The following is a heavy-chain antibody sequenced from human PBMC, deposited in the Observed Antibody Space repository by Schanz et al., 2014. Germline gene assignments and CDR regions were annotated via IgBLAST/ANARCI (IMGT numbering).Heavy chain of an antibody. CDR2: IDGKSTTV. J-gene: IGHJ6*02. D-gene: IGHD6-13*01. Sequence: DLVESGGGLIQRGESLRLSCSASGFSFSSYSMNWVRQAPGKGLEWLSYIDGKSTTVYYADSVKGRFTVSRDSGQNSLYLQMNSLRAGDTAVYYCAREEGWGIAAAGPKHYYYGMDVWGQGTTVTVSS. CDR1: GFSFSSYS. CDR3: AREEGWGIAAAGPKHYYYGMDV. V-gene: IGHV3-48*01.